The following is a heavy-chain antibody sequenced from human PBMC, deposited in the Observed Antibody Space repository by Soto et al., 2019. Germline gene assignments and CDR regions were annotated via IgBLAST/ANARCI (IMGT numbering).Heavy chain of an antibody. D-gene: IGHD2-2*01. J-gene: IGHJ3*02. CDR3: AGLIVLVPAAPSYDAFDI. CDR1: GGSISSGGYS. CDR2: IYHSGST. V-gene: IGHV4-30-2*01. Sequence: SETLSLTCAVSGGSISSGGYSWSWIRQPPGKGLEWIGYIYHSGSTYYNPSLKSRVTISVDRSKNQFSLKLSSVTAADTAVYYCAGLIVLVPAAPSYDAFDIWGQGTMVTVSS.